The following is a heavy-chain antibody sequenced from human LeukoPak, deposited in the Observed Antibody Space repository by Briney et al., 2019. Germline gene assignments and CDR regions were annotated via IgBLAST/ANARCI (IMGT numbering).Heavy chain of an antibody. D-gene: IGHD2-21*01. V-gene: IGHV1-69*05. J-gene: IGHJ4*02. CDR1: GGTFSSYA. Sequence: ASVKVSCKASGGTFSSYAISWVRQAPGQGLEWMGRIIPIFGTANYAQKFQCRVTITTDESTSTAYMELSSLRSEHTAVYYCARVVGAYCGGDCYPFDYWGQGTLVTVSS. CDR2: IIPIFGTA. CDR3: ARVVGAYCGGDCYPFDY.